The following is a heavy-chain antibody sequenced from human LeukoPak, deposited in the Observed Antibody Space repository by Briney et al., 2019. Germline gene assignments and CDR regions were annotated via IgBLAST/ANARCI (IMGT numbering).Heavy chain of an antibody. J-gene: IGHJ4*02. CDR3: ASSYSSSRFDY. D-gene: IGHD6-6*01. Sequence: GGSLRLSCTASGFTFSDYHMSWIRQAPGKGLEWVSYISSSGSKVYYADSVKGRFTISRDNAKNSLYLQMNSLRAEDTAVYYCASSYSSSRFDYWGQGTLVAVSS. CDR2: ISSSGSKV. CDR1: GFTFSDYH. V-gene: IGHV3-11*04.